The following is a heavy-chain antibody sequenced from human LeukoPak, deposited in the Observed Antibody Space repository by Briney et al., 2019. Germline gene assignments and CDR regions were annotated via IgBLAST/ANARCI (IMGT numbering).Heavy chain of an antibody. J-gene: IGHJ4*02. Sequence: SETLSLTCTVSGGSISSYYWSWIRQPPGKGLEWIGYIYYSGSANYNPSLKSRVTISVDTSKNQFSLKLSSVTAADTAVYYCARYVWGSYPTFEDYWGQGTLVTVSS. CDR1: GGSISSYY. V-gene: IGHV4-59*01. CDR3: ARYVWGSYPTFEDY. D-gene: IGHD3-16*02. CDR2: IYYSGSA.